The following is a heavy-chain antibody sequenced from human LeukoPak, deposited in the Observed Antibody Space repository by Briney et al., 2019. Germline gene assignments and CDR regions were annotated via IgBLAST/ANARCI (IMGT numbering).Heavy chain of an antibody. J-gene: IGHJ5*02. Sequence: SQTLSLTCTVSGGSISTSGFYWNWIRQHPGKGLEWIGYIYFSGSTNYNPSLKSRVTISVDTSKNQFSLKLSSVTAADTAVYYCARGGSSGYPGSSWGQGTLVTVSS. D-gene: IGHD3-22*01. CDR1: GGSISTSGFY. V-gene: IGHV4-31*03. CDR3: ARGGSSGYPGSS. CDR2: IYFSGST.